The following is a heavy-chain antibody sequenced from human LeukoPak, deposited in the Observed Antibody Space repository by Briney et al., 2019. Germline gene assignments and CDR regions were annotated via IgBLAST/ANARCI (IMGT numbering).Heavy chain of an antibody. CDR2: IYYSGST. CDR3: ARSKGSMYDSSGYSPFGY. J-gene: IGHJ4*02. CDR1: GGSISSYY. V-gene: IGHV4-59*01. Sequence: SETLSLTCTVSGGSISSYYWSWIRQPPGKGLEWIGYIYYSGSTNYNPSLKSRVTISVDTSKNQFSLKLSSVTAADTAVYYCARSKGSMYDSSGYSPFGYWGQGTLVTVSS. D-gene: IGHD3-22*01.